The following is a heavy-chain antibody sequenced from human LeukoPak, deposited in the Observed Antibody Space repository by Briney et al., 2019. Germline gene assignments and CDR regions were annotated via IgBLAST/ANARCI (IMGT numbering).Heavy chain of an antibody. CDR2: ISSSSSYI. J-gene: IGHJ6*02. CDR3: AMSNYYDSSGYYYYYYGMDV. D-gene: IGHD3-22*01. CDR1: GFTFSSYS. V-gene: IGHV3-21*01. Sequence: GSLRLSCAASGFTFSSYSTNWVRQAPGKGLEWVSSISSSSSYIYYADSVKGRFTISRDNAKNSLYLQMNSLRAEDTAVYYCAMSNYYDSSGYYYYYYGMDVWGQGTTVTVSS.